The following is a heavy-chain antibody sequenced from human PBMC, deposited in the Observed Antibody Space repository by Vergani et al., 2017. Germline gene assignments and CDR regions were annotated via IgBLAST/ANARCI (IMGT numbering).Heavy chain of an antibody. Sequence: EVQLLESGGGLVQPGGSLRLSCAASGFTFSSYAMSWVRQAPGKGLEWVSAISGSGGSTYHADSVKGRFTISRDNSKNTLYLQMNSLRAEDTAVYYCAKDRHIVVVPAAGRGDAFDIWGQGTMVTVSS. CDR1: GFTFSSYA. D-gene: IGHD2-2*01. CDR2: ISGSGGST. CDR3: AKDRHIVVVPAAGRGDAFDI. V-gene: IGHV3-23*01. J-gene: IGHJ3*02.